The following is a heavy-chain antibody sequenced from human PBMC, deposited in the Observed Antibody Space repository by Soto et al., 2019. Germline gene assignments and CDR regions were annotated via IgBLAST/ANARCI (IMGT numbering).Heavy chain of an antibody. CDR2: VSGSGGSL. Sequence: PGGSLRLSCAASGFTFSNFAVSWVRQAPGKGLEWVSTVSGSGGSLYYTDSVKGRFTISRDNFKNTVYLQMNSLRAEDTAVYFCARDPSVAGTYSFDYWGQGTQVTVSS. V-gene: IGHV3-23*01. D-gene: IGHD6-19*01. CDR1: GFTFSNFA. CDR3: ARDPSVAGTYSFDY. J-gene: IGHJ4*02.